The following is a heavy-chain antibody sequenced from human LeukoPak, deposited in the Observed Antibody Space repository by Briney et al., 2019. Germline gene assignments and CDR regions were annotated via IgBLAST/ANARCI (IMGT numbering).Heavy chain of an antibody. D-gene: IGHD3-22*01. CDR3: ARVRRFSYYYDSSGSIRAPFGY. CDR2: INHSGST. V-gene: IGHV4-34*01. J-gene: IGHJ4*02. CDR1: GGSFSGYY. Sequence: PSETLSLTCAVYGGSFSGYYWSWIRQPPGKGLEWIGEINHSGSTNYNPSLKSRVTISVDTSKNQFSLKLSSVTAADTAVYYCARVRRFSYYYDSSGSIRAPFGYWGQGTLVTVSS.